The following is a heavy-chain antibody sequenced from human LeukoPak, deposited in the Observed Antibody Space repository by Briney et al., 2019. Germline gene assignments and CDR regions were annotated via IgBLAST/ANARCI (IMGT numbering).Heavy chain of an antibody. CDR1: GFTFSSYG. Sequence: AGGSLRLACAASGFTFSSYGMSWVRQAPGKGLEWVSAISGSGGSTYYADSVKGRFTISRDNSKNTLYLQMNSLRAEDTAVYYCAQTGEEKWFGEYYWGQGTLVTVSS. V-gene: IGHV3-23*01. CDR3: AQTGEEKWFGEYY. J-gene: IGHJ4*02. CDR2: ISGSGGST. D-gene: IGHD3-10*01.